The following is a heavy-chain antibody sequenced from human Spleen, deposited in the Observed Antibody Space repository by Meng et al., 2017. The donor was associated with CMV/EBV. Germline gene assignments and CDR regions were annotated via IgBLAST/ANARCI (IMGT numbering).Heavy chain of an antibody. D-gene: IGHD6-13*01. J-gene: IGHJ4*02. CDR2: INPNSGVT. V-gene: IGHV1-2*02. CDR1: GYTFSAYY. Sequence: ASVKVSCKASGYTFSAYYMHWVRQAPGQGLEWIGWINPNSGVTKYAQRFQDRVTMTRDTSISTAYMELSRLRSDDTAVYYCARSLAGIAAAGTNYWGQGTLVTVSS. CDR3: ARSLAGIAAAGTNY.